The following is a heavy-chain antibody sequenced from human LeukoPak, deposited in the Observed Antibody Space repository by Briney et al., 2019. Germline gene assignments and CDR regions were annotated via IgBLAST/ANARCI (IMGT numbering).Heavy chain of an antibody. J-gene: IGHJ5*02. CDR3: ARGDIVVLPAGIPHNWFDP. V-gene: IGHV1-2*02. CDR1: GYSFTGYY. D-gene: IGHD2-2*02. Sequence: ATVKVSCKASGYSFTGYYIHWVRQAPGQGLEWMGWINPNSGGTNYAQKFQGRVTMTRDTSISTAYMELSRLRSDDTAVYYCARGDIVVLPAGIPHNWFDPWGQGTLVTVSS. CDR2: INPNSGGT.